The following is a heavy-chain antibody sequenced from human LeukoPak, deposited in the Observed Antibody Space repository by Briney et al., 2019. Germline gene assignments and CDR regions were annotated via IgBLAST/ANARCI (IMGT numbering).Heavy chain of an antibody. CDR1: GFSFSSYE. J-gene: IGHJ2*01. CDR2: ISSSGSTK. CDR3: ARDPDRNYWYFDL. D-gene: IGHD1-14*01. V-gene: IGHV3-48*03. Sequence: GGSLRLSCAASGFSFSSYEMNWVRQAPGKGLEWVSYISSSGSTKEYADSVKGRFTISRDNAKSSLYLQMNSLRVEDTAVYYCARDPDRNYWYFDLWGRGTLVTVSS.